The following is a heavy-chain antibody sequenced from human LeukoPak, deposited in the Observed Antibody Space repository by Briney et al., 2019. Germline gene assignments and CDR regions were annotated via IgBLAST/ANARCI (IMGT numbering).Heavy chain of an antibody. CDR1: GGSISSYY. D-gene: IGHD3-16*02. J-gene: IGHJ5*02. CDR2: IYYSGST. V-gene: IGHV4-59*12. Sequence: PSETLSLTCTVSGGSISSYYWSWIRQPPGKGLEWIGYIYYSGSTNYNPSLKSRVTISVDTSKNQFSLKLSSVTAADTAVYHCARDNRYYDYVWGSYRNTNWFDPWGQGTLVTVSS. CDR3: ARDNRYYDYVWGSYRNTNWFDP.